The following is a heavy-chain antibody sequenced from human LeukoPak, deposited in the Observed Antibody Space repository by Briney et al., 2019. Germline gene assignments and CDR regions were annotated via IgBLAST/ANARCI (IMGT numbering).Heavy chain of an antibody. J-gene: IGHJ4*02. CDR3: AKDQGFSYYYLDY. CDR1: GFTYNSHA. D-gene: IGHD5-18*01. V-gene: IGHV3-23*01. Sequence: GGSLRLSCVASGFTYNSHAMSWVRQAPGKGLEWVSGISANGANTYYTDSVRGRFTISRDNPKNTVYLQMSSLSAEDTAIYYCAKDQGFSYYYLDYWGQGILVTVSS. CDR2: ISANGANT.